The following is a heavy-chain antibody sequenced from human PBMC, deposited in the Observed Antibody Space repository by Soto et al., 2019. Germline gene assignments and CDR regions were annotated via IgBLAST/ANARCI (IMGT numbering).Heavy chain of an antibody. CDR1: GFAFSSDA. CDR2: DSSGIGTP. D-gene: IGHD3-16*02. CDR3: AKAPVPGVIRRSPES. V-gene: IGHV3-23*05. Sequence: GGSQRPSCAASGFAFSSDAISRVRQAPGKGLQCVSSDSSGIGTPYYADFVKGRLTVSRDNSKDAGFLQRTSLSPDDRAVYYCAKAPVPGVIRRSPESWGWRALVTVS. J-gene: IGHJ5*02.